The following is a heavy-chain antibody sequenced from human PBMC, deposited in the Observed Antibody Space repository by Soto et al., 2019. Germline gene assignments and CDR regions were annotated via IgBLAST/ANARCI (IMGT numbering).Heavy chain of an antibody. CDR2: ISAYNGNT. J-gene: IGHJ6*03. CDR3: ATTGVLGGKFYYYYYMDV. V-gene: IGHV1-18*01. D-gene: IGHD1-1*01. CDR1: GYTFTSYG. Sequence: ASVKVSCKASGYTFTSYGISWVRQAPGQGLEWMGWISAYNGNTNYAQKFQGRVTMTEDTSTDTAYMELSSLRSEDTAVYYCATTGVLGGKFYYYYYMDVWGKGTTVTVSS.